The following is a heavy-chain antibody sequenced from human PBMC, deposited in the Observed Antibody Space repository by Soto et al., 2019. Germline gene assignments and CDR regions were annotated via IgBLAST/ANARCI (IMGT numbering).Heavy chain of an antibody. CDR2: IFSGGST. CDR1: GFTFSGYY. CDR3: ARTDLMVRGSIDY. D-gene: IGHD3-10*01. Sequence: GGSLRLSCAASGFTFSGYYMNWIRQAPGKGLEWVSVIFSGGSTYYADSVKGRFTISRDNSRNTLYLQMNSLRAEDTAVYYCARTDLMVRGSIDYWGQGTLVTVSS. J-gene: IGHJ4*02. V-gene: IGHV3-53*01.